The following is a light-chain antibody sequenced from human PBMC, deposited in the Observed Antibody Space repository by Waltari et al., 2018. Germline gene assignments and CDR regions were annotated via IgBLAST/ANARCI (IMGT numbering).Light chain of an antibody. CDR1: QGIRNS. CDR2: PAS. Sequence: DIQMTQSPSSLSASIGDRVTITCRARQGIRNSLVWYQLKPGTAPKLLLSPASTLDSGVPSRFSGSGSGTVYTLTISSLQPEDLATYSCQQFYSLPYTFGQGTRLEL. J-gene: IGKJ2*01. V-gene: IGKV1-NL1*01. CDR3: QQFYSLPYT.